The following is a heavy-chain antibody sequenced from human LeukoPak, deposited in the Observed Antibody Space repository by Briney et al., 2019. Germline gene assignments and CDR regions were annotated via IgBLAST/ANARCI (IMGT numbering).Heavy chain of an antibody. CDR3: VRVMTIFGGGAFDV. V-gene: IGHV1-2*02. J-gene: IGHJ3*01. CDR1: GYTFTGYY. Sequence: ASVKVSCKASGYTFTGYYMHWVRQAPGQGLEWMGWINPNSGGTNYAQKFQGRVTMTRDTSISTAYMELSRLRSDDTAVYFCVRVMTIFGGGAFDVWGQGTMVTVSS. D-gene: IGHD3-3*01. CDR2: INPNSGGT.